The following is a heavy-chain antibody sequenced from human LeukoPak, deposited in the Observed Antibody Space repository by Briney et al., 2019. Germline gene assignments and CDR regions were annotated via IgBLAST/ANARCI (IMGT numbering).Heavy chain of an antibody. D-gene: IGHD7-27*01. J-gene: IGHJ6*02. CDR2: ISGSGGNT. V-gene: IGHV3-23*01. CDR3: AEATGALYGMDV. CDR1: GFTFSSHA. Sequence: GGSLRLSCAASGFTFSSHAMSWVRQAPGKGLEWVSVISGSGGNTDYAGSVKGRFTISRDNSKNTLHLQMNSLRVEDTAVYHCAEATGALYGMDVWGQGTTVSVSS.